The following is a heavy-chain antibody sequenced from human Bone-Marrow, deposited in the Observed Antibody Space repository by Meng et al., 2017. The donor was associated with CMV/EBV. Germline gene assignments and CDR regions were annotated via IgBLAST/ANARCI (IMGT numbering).Heavy chain of an antibody. CDR2: IYPNSGDT. CDR1: GYTFTDYF. CDR3: ARFHGGSDFDD. J-gene: IGHJ4*02. Sequence: ASVKVSCKASGYTFTDYFMHWVRQAPGQGLEWMGWIYPNSGDTYYAQNFQGRVTMTRDTSTSIASMELSSLRSGDTAVYFCARFHGGSDFDDWGQGTLVTVSS. V-gene: IGHV1-2*02. D-gene: IGHD2-15*01.